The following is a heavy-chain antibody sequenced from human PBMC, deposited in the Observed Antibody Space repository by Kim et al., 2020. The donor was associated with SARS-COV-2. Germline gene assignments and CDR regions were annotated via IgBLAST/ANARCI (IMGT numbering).Heavy chain of an antibody. CDR3: AMIYGDYSLVRYYFDY. Sequence: SETLSLICTVSGYSISSGYYWGWIRQPPGKGLEWIGSIYHSGSTYYNPSLKSRVTISVDTSKNQFSLKLSSVTAADTAVYYCAMIYGDYSLVRYYFDYWG. V-gene: IGHV4-38-2*02. J-gene: IGHJ4*01. CDR2: IYHSGST. CDR1: GYSISSGYY. D-gene: IGHD4-17*01.